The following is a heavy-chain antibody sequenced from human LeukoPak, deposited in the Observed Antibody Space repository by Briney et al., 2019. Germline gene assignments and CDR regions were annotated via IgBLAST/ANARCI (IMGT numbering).Heavy chain of an antibody. CDR2: ISGGGVT. D-gene: IGHD1-26*01. V-gene: IGHV3-53*01. CDR1: GFIVSSNY. J-gene: IGHJ4*02. CDR3: ARVVYRAHFDY. Sequence: GGSLRLSCAASGFIVSSNYMSWVRQAPGKGLEWVSVISGGGVTYYTDSVKGRFTISRDNSKNTLYLQMNSLRAEDTAVYYCARVVYRAHFDYWGQGTLVTVSS.